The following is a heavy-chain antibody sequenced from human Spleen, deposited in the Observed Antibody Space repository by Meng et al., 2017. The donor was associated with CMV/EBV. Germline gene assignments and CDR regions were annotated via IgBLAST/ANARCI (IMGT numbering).Heavy chain of an antibody. Sequence: AAAWVSFGTDRMKGVRRALGKGLEWVSCISVSVSYMYYADSVKGRFTISRDNAKNSLHLQMNSLRVEDMAVYYCTREVVVAAGFDPWGQGTLVTVSS. CDR3: TREVVVAAGFDP. CDR1: WVSFGTDR. CDR2: ISVSVSYM. V-gene: IGHV3-21*01. D-gene: IGHD2-15*01. J-gene: IGHJ5*02.